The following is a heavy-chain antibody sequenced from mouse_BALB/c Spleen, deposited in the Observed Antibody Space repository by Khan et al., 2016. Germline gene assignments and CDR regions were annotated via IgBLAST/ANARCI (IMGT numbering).Heavy chain of an antibody. CDR1: GYSITSDYA. D-gene: IGHD1-1*02. Sequence: EVQLQESGPGLVKPSQSLSLTCTVTGYSITSDYAWNWIRQFPGNKLEWMGYISYSGSTSYNPSLKSRISITRDTSKNQFFLQLNSVTTEDTATYYCAILWNYFDYWGQGTTLTVSS. CDR3: AILWNYFDY. J-gene: IGHJ2*01. CDR2: ISYSGST. V-gene: IGHV3-2*02.